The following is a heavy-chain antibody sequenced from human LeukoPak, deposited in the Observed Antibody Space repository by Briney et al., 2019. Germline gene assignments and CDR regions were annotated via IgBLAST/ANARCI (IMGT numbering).Heavy chain of an antibody. Sequence: SGGSLRLSCEASGFTFRNYAMAWVRRAQGKGLEWVSTISHTGAGRDYADSVRGRFTVSRDNSQSIVYLQMNSLRTEDTAVYFCAKTPDVVIEVVGTTFDSWGQGTLVSVSS. CDR2: ISHTGAGR. D-gene: IGHD3-22*01. J-gene: IGHJ4*02. CDR3: AKTPDVVIEVVGTTFDS. CDR1: GFTFRNYA. V-gene: IGHV3-23*01.